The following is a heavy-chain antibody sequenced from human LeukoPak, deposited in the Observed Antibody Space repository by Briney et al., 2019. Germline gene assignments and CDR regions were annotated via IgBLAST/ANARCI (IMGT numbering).Heavy chain of an antibody. J-gene: IGHJ4*02. CDR2: TYYRSKWDN. D-gene: IGHD3-10*01. CDR1: GDSVSSNSAT. CDR3: ARNYYGSGSYYSHFDY. V-gene: IGHV6-1*01. Sequence: SQTLSLTCAISGDSVSSNSATWNWIRQSPSRGLEWLGRTYYRSKWDNDYAVSVKSRITINPDTSKIQFSLQLKSVTPEDTAVYYCARNYYGSGSYYSHFDYWGQGTLVTVSS.